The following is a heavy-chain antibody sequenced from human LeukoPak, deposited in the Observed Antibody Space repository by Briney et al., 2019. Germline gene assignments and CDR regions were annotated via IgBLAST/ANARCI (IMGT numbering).Heavy chain of an antibody. CDR1: GGTFSSYA. CDR2: IIPIFGTA. J-gene: IGHJ4*02. V-gene: IGHV1-69*05. Sequence: SVKVSCKASGGTFSSYAISWVRQAPGQGLEWMGGIIPIFGTANYAQKFQGGVTITTDESTSTAYMELSSLRSEDTAVYYCARALYPAYSRPGSSPFGYWGQGTLVTVSS. D-gene: IGHD6-6*01. CDR3: ARALYPAYSRPGSSPFGY.